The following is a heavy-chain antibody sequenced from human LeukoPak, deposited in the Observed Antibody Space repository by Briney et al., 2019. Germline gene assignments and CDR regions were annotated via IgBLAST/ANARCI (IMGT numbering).Heavy chain of an antibody. J-gene: IGHJ4*02. CDR2: IRYDGSNK. CDR3: AKDRRYDFWSGYSRPLPLDY. CDR1: GFTFSSYG. V-gene: IGHV3-30*02. D-gene: IGHD3-3*01. Sequence: GGSLRLSCAASGFTFSSYGMHWVRQAPGKGLEWVAFIRYDGSNKYYADSVKGRFTISRDNSKNTLYLQMNSLRAEDTAVYYCAKDRRYDFWSGYSRPLPLDYWGQGTLVTVSS.